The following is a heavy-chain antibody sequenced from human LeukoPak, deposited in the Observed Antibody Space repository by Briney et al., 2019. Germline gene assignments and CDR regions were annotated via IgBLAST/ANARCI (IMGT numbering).Heavy chain of an antibody. CDR2: IYYSGST. Sequence: SETLSLTCTVSGGSISSCYWSWIRQPPGKGLEWIGYIYYSGSTNYNPSLKSRVTISVDTSKNQFSLKLSSVTAADTAVYYCARDSGYSYGYHDDAFDIWGQGTMVTVSS. D-gene: IGHD5-18*01. V-gene: IGHV4-59*01. CDR1: GGSISSCY. J-gene: IGHJ3*02. CDR3: ARDSGYSYGYHDDAFDI.